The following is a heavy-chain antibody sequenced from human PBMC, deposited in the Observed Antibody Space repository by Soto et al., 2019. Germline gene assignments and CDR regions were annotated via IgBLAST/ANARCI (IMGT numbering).Heavy chain of an antibody. CDR2: ISGSGGST. CDR1: GFTFSSYA. J-gene: IGHJ4*02. V-gene: IGHV3-23*01. Sequence: EVQLLESGGGLVQPGGSLRLSCAASGFTFSSYAMSWVRQAPGKGLEWVSAISGSGGSTYYADSVKGRFTISRDNSKNTLYLQMNGLRAEETAVYNFAKGSNLSSYGPFDYGGQGTLLTVS. D-gene: IGHD5-18*01. CDR3: AKGSNLSSYGPFDY.